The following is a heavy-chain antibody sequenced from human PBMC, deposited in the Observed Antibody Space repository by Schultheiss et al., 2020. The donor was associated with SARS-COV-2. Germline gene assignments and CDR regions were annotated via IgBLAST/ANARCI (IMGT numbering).Heavy chain of an antibody. J-gene: IGHJ4*02. CDR3: ARGMGQWLSNFDY. Sequence: SETLSLTCAVYGGSFSGYYWSWIRQPPGKGLEWIGYIYYSGSTYYNPSLKSLVTISVDTSKNQFSLKLSSVTAADTAVYYCARGMGQWLSNFDYWGQGTLVTVSS. V-gene: IGHV4-34*01. CDR2: IYYSGST. CDR1: GGSFSGYY. D-gene: IGHD6-19*01.